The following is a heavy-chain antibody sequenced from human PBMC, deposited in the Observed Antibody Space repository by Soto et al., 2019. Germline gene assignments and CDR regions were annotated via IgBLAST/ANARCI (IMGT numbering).Heavy chain of an antibody. CDR1: GGAFSSYG. Sequence: GASVKVSCKASGGAFSSYGISWVRQAPGQGLEWMGGVIPIFGTANYADSVKGRFTISRDNSKNTLYLQMNSLRAEDTAVYYCATDCSGGSCSPPAPLTWGQGTLVTVSS. D-gene: IGHD2-15*01. CDR3: ATDCSGGSCSPPAPLT. CDR2: VIPIFGTA. J-gene: IGHJ5*02. V-gene: IGHV1-69*05.